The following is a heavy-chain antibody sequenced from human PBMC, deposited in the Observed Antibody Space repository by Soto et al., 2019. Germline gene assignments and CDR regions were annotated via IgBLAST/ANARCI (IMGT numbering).Heavy chain of an antibody. CDR3: ATIIKSYQYYGMEV. CDR1: GYTPTELS. J-gene: IGHJ6*02. Sequence: ASVKVYCKVSGYTPTELSMHWVRQAPGKGLEWMGGFDPEDGETIYAQKFQGRVTMTEDTSTDTAYMELSSLRSEDTAVYYCATIIKSYQYYGMEVWRQGTTVTV. V-gene: IGHV1-24*01. D-gene: IGHD2-2*01. CDR2: FDPEDGET.